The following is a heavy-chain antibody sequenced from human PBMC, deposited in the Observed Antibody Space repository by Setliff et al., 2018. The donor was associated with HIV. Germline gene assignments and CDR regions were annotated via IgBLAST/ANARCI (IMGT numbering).Heavy chain of an antibody. CDR1: GYTFSSYD. CDR3: ARVRRGSSWTLTTLRTFDY. J-gene: IGHJ4*02. D-gene: IGHD4-17*01. CDR2: MNPNSGNT. V-gene: IGHV1-8*02. Sequence: ASVKVSCKASGYTFSSYDINWVRQATGQGLEWMGWMNPNSGNTGYAQKFQGRVTMTRNTCISTAYMELSSLRSEDTAVYYCARVRRGSSWTLTTLRTFDYWGQGTLVTVSS.